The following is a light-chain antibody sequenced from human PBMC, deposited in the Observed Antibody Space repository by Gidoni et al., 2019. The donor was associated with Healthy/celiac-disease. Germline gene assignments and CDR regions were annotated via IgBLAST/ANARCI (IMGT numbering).Light chain of an antibody. J-gene: IGLJ2*01. Sequence: QSALTQPRSVSRSPGPSVTISCTGTSSDVGGYNYVSWYQQHPGKAPKLMIYDVSKRPSGVPDRFSGSKSGNTASLTISGRQAEDEADYYCCSDAGSYTLFGGGTKLTVL. CDR2: DVS. V-gene: IGLV2-11*01. CDR3: CSDAGSYTL. CDR1: SSDVGGYNY.